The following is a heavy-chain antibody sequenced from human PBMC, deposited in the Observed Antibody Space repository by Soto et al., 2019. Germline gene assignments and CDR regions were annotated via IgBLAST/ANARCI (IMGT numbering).Heavy chain of an antibody. D-gene: IGHD1-26*01. J-gene: IGHJ3*02. CDR1: GGSISSSNW. CDR3: ATFNSGSDYEAFDS. CDR2: SDHSGST. V-gene: IGHV4-4*02. Sequence: SDTLSLTCAVSGGSISSSNWWCWVRQPPGKGLEWIGESDHSGSTNYNPSLKSRVTISVDKSKNQFSLKLSSVTAADTAVYYCATFNSGSDYEAFDSWGQGTMVTIPS.